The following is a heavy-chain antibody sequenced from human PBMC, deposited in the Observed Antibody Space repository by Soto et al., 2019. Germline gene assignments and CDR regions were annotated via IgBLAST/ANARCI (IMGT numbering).Heavy chain of an antibody. CDR3: ARDHIAAAGTGYFDY. Sequence: GGSLRLSCAASGFTFSSYGMHWVRQAPGKGLEWVAVIWYDGSNKYYADSVKGRFTISRDNSKNTLYLQMNSLRAEDTAVYYCARDHIAAAGTGYFDYWGQGTLVTVSS. CDR1: GFTFSSYG. D-gene: IGHD6-13*01. V-gene: IGHV3-33*01. CDR2: IWYDGSNK. J-gene: IGHJ4*02.